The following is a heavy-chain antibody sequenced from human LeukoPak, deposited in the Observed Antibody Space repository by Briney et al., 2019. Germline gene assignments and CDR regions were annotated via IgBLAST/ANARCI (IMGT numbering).Heavy chain of an antibody. CDR2: ISSSSSYI. CDR1: GFTFSSYS. V-gene: IGHV3-21*01. J-gene: IGHJ4*02. Sequence: GGSLRLSCAASGFTFSSYSMNWVRQAPGKGLEWVSSISSSSSYIYYADSVKGRFTISRDNAKNSLYLQMNSLRAEDTAVYYCARLRAVLRYYLNEYYFDFWGQGTLVTVSS. CDR3: ARLRAVLRYYLNEYYFDF. D-gene: IGHD3-9*01.